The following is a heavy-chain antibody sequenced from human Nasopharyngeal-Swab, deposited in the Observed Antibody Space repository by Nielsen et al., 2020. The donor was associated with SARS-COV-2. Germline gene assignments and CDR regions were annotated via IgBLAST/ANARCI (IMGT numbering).Heavy chain of an antibody. D-gene: IGHD3-3*01. Sequence: SETLSLTCAVSGGSISSSNWWSWVRQPPGKGLEYIGEIYHSGSTNYNPSLKSRVTISVDKSKNQFSLKLSSVTAADTAVYYCARRGITIFGVVTFDYWGQGTLVTVSS. CDR3: ARRGITIFGVVTFDY. J-gene: IGHJ4*02. V-gene: IGHV4-4*02. CDR2: IYHSGST. CDR1: GGSISSSNW.